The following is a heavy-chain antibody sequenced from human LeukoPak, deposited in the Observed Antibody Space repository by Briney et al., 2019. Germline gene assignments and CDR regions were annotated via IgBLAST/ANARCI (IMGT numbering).Heavy chain of an antibody. CDR1: GYTFTGYY. Sequence: ASVKVSCKASGYTFTGYYMHWVRQAPGQGLEWMGWINPNSGRIKYAQKFQGRVTLTRDTSINTAYMDLTRLRSDDTAVYFCTGNYLYDKWNDYWGQGTLVTVSS. CDR3: TGNYLYDKWNDY. D-gene: IGHD1-20*01. V-gene: IGHV1-2*02. J-gene: IGHJ4*02. CDR2: INPNSGRI.